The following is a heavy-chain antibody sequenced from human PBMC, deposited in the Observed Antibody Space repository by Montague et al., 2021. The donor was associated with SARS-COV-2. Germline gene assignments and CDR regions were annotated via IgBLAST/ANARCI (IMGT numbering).Heavy chain of an antibody. CDR2: IYYSGGT. D-gene: IGHD3-10*01. CDR3: ARDGVIIGSYYHYGMDV. CDR1: GGSISSYY. J-gene: IGHJ6*02. V-gene: IGHV4-59*12. Sequence: SETLSLTCTVSGGSISSYYWSWIRQPPGKGLEWIGYIYYSGGTNYNPSLKSRVTISLDTSKNQFSLKVSSVTAADTAVYHCARDGVIIGSYYHYGMDVWGQGTTVTVSS.